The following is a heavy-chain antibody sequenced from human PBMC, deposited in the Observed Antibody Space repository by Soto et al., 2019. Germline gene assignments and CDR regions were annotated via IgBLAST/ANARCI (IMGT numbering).Heavy chain of an antibody. V-gene: IGHV3-48*03. D-gene: IGHD2-21*02. Sequence: GGSLRLSCAASGFTFSNYVLNCVRQALGKGLEWVSYISSLGSTIYYAGSVKGRVTVSGDIATDSLYLQMNSRGAEDTAVYYCARDIRTVYYLGFWGQGALVTVSS. J-gene: IGHJ4*02. CDR2: ISSLGSTI. CDR1: GFTFSNYV. CDR3: ARDIRTVYYLGF.